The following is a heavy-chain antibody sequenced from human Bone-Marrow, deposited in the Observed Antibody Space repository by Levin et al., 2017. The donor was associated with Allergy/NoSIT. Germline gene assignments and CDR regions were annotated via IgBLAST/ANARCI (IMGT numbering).Heavy chain of an antibody. V-gene: IGHV3-23*01. CDR1: GFTFSSYA. D-gene: IGHD6-19*01. Sequence: GGSLRLSCAASGFTFSSYAMSWVRQAPGKGLEWVSAISGSGGSTYYADSVKGRFTISRDNSKNTLYLQMNSLRAEDTAVYYCAKEGSRSSSGPNWFDPWGQGTLVTVSS. J-gene: IGHJ5*02. CDR3: AKEGSRSSSGPNWFDP. CDR2: ISGSGGST.